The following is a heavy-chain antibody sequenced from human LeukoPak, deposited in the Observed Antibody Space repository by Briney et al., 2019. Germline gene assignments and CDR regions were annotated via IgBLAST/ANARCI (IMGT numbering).Heavy chain of an antibody. CDR2: ISYSGGNT. J-gene: IGHJ4*02. CDR1: GFTFSSYA. Sequence: GGSLRLSCAASGFTFSSYAMSWVRQAPGKGLGWVSVISYSGGNTYYADSVKGRFTISRDNSKNTLYLQMDSLRAEDTAIYYCAKRATDSSSWYHFDYWGQGTLVTVSS. CDR3: AKRATDSSSWYHFDY. V-gene: IGHV3-23*01. D-gene: IGHD6-13*01.